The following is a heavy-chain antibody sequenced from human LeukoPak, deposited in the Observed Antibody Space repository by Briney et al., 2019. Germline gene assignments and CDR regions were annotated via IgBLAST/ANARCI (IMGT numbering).Heavy chain of an antibody. CDR3: GQTGPTGGFCSSTSCYGVDY. D-gene: IGHD2-2*01. V-gene: IGHV3-23*01. CDR1: GFTFSSNA. Sequence: PGGSLRLSCAASGFTFSSNAMSWVRQAPGKGPEWVSSISDSGGSTYYADSVKGRFTISRDNSKNTPYLQIDTLRAEDTAVYYCGQTGPTGGFCSSTSCYGVDYWGQGTLVTVSS. J-gene: IGHJ4*02. CDR2: ISDSGGST.